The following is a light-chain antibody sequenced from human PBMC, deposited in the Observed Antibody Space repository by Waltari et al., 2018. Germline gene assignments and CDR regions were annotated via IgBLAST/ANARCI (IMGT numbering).Light chain of an antibody. J-gene: IGKJ4*01. CDR3: QERSNWPGGA. Sequence: EIALKQSPVTLSLSPAERGTVTCRASQSVRAYLAWYRHRPGQAPRLLMYDASNSATDIPARFSGSGSGTDFTLTISSLQPEAFAVYYCQERSNWPGGAFGGGTKVEIK. V-gene: IGKV3-11*01. CDR2: DAS. CDR1: QSVRAY.